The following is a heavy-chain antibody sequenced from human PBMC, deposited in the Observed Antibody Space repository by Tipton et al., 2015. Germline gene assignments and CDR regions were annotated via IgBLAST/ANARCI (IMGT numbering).Heavy chain of an antibody. J-gene: IGHJ4*02. Sequence: TLSLTCSVSSDSISKYYWSWIRQPPGKELEWIGYIQYSGNTHYNPSLMSRVTISVDTSKNQFSLTLNSVTAADTAFYYCARKPVVRGAYYYFDYWGQGTLVTVSS. V-gene: IGHV4-59*08. CDR3: ARKPVVRGAYYYFDY. CDR2: IQYSGNT. D-gene: IGHD3-10*01. CDR1: SDSISKYY.